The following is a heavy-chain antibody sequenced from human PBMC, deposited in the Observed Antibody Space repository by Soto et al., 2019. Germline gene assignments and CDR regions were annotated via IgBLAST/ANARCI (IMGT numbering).Heavy chain of an antibody. D-gene: IGHD4-17*01. Sequence: EVRLVESGGGLVQPGGSLRLSCAASGVTVGNNYMSWVRQAPGKGLEWVSVTYRGGDTRYADSVKSRFTMSRDSTKNTVYVQMDSLRAEDTAVYFCARNVPVTALGYWGQGSLVTVSS. CDR2: TYRGGDT. CDR1: GVTVGNNY. V-gene: IGHV3-66*01. CDR3: ARNVPVTALGY. J-gene: IGHJ4*02.